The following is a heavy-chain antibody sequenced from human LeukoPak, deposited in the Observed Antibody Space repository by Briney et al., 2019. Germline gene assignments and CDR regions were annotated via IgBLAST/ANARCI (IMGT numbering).Heavy chain of an antibody. J-gene: IGHJ4*02. D-gene: IGHD3-22*01. CDR2: IYTSVTT. CDR3: ARLDDRERFDY. CDR1: GDSISRYY. Sequence: PSETLSLTCTVSGDSISRYYWSWIRQPPGKGLEWIGFIYTSVTTKYNPSLKSRVTISVDTSKSQFSLKVSSVTASDTAIYCARLDDRERFDYWGQGTLVTVSS. V-gene: IGHV4-4*09.